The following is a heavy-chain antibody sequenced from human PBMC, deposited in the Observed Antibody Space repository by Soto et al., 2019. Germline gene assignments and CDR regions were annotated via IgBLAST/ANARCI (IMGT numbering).Heavy chain of an antibody. CDR2: ISYDGSNK. Sequence: QPGGSLRLSSAASGFTFSSYAMHWVRQAPGKGLEWVAVISYDGSNKYYADSVKGRFTISRDNSKNTLYLQMNSLRAEDTAVYYCARRTFFDYWGQGTLVTVSS. V-gene: IGHV3-30-3*01. J-gene: IGHJ4*02. CDR3: ARRTFFDY. CDR1: GFTFSSYA.